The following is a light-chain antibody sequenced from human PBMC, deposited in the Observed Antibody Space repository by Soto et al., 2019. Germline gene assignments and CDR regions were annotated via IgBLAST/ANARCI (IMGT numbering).Light chain of an antibody. CDR3: MQALQTPPWT. J-gene: IGKJ1*01. CDR1: QSLLHSNGYNY. Sequence: DIVMTQSPLSLSVTPGELASISCTSNQSLLHSNGYNYLDWYLQKPGQSPQLLIYLGSNRASGVPDRFSGSGSGTDFTLKISRVEAEDVGVYYCMQALQTPPWTFGQGTKVEIK. V-gene: IGKV2-28*01. CDR2: LGS.